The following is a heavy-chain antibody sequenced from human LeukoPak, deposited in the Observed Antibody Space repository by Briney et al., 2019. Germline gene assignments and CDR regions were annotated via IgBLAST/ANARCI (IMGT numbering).Heavy chain of an antibody. V-gene: IGHV4-39*07. CDR3: ARAASTTVVTWVVRYYYYYYYMDV. CDR2: IYYSGST. CDR1: GGSISSSSYY. Sequence: SETLSLTCTVSGGSISSSSYYWGWIRQPPGKGLEWIGSIYYSGSTYYNPSLKSRVTISVDTSKSQFSLKLSSVTAADTAVYYCARAASTTVVTWVVRYYYYYYYMDVWGKGTTVTVSS. J-gene: IGHJ6*03. D-gene: IGHD4-23*01.